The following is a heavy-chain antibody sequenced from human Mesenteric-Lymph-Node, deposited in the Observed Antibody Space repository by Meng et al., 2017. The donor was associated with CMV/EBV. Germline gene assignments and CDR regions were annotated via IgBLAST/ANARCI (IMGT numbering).Heavy chain of an antibody. CDR1: GYTFISYG. CDR3: AIPPQPYYYYGMDV. D-gene: IGHD2-2*01. CDR2: ISAYGGHT. V-gene: IGHV1-18*01. Sequence: ASVKVSCKASGYTFISYGISWVRQAPGQGLEWLGWISAYGGHTSYAQKLQGRVTITTDTSTSTAYMELRSLRSDDTAVYYCAIPPQPYYYYGMDVWGQGTTVTVSS. J-gene: IGHJ6*02.